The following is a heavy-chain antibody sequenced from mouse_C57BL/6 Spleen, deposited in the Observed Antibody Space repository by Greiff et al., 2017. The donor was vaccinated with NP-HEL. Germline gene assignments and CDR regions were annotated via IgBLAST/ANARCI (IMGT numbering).Heavy chain of an antibody. CDR3: ARHEDHGGQLRLRIWFAY. CDR1: GYTFTEYT. D-gene: IGHD3-2*02. Sequence: QVQLQQSGAELVKPGASVKLSCKASGYTFTEYTIHWVKQRSGQGLEWIGWFYPGSGSIKYNEKFKDKATLTADKSSSTVYMELSRLTSEDSAVYFCARHEDHGGQLRLRIWFAYWGQGTLVTVSA. V-gene: IGHV1-62-2*01. CDR2: FYPGSGSI. J-gene: IGHJ3*01.